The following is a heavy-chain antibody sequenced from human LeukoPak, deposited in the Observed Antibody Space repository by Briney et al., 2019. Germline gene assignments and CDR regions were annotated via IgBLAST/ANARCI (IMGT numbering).Heavy chain of an antibody. CDR2: IKRDGSDI. Sequence: PGGSLRLSCAASRFTFSDYWMSWVRQAPGKGLEWVAYIKRDGSDIYYADSVKGRFIISRDNAKNSLYLQMNSLRAEDTAVYYCARDPDYRGSQPHGYFDYWGQGTLVTVSS. D-gene: IGHD3-16*01. CDR1: RFTFSDYW. V-gene: IGHV3-7*01. CDR3: ARDPDYRGSQPHGYFDY. J-gene: IGHJ4*02.